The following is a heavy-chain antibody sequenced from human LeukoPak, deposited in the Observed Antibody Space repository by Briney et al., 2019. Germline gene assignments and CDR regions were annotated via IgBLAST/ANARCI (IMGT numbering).Heavy chain of an antibody. CDR3: ARGELWFGELGALDY. V-gene: IGHV1-2*02. J-gene: IGHJ4*02. D-gene: IGHD3-10*01. Sequence: ASVKVSCKASGYTFTGYYMHWVRQAPGQGLEWMGWINPNSGGTNYAQKFQGRVTMTRDTSISTAYMELSRLRSDDTAVYYCARGELWFGELGALDYWGQGTLVTVSS. CDR2: INPNSGGT. CDR1: GYTFTGYY.